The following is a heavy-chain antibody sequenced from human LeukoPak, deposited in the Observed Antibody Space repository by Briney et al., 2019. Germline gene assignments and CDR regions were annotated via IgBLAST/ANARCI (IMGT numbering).Heavy chain of an antibody. CDR2: MNPNSGNT. J-gene: IGHJ4*01. V-gene: IGHV1-8*03. CDR3: ARVYYGSGSHDFDY. Sequence: ASVKVSCKASGYTFTSYDINWVRQATGQGLEWMGWMNPNSGNTGYAQKFQGRVTITRNTSISTAYMELSSLRSEDTAVYYCARVYYGSGSHDFDYWGQGTLVTVSS. D-gene: IGHD3-10*01. CDR1: GYTFTSYD.